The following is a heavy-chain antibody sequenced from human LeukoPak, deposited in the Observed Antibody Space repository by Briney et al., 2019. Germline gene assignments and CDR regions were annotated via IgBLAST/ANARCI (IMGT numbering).Heavy chain of an antibody. V-gene: IGHV3-48*04. D-gene: IGHD3-10*01. CDR2: ISSSSGSTI. Sequence: KSGGSLRLSCAVSGFTFSSYSMNWVRQAPGKGPEWVSYISSSSGSTIYYADSVKGRFTISRDNAKNPVYLQMNSLRVEDTAVYYCARDGSGISYGNWFDPWGQGTLVTVSS. J-gene: IGHJ5*02. CDR3: ARDGSGISYGNWFDP. CDR1: GFTFSSYS.